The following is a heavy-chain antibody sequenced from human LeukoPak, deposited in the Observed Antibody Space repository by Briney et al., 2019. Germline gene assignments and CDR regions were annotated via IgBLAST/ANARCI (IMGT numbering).Heavy chain of an antibody. Sequence: GSLRLSCAASGFTVSSNYMSWVRQAPGKGLEWVSVIYSGGSTYYADSVKGRFTISRDNSKNTLYLQMNSLRAEDTAVYYCARDRAQDYSNLGYWGQGTLVTVSS. CDR1: GFTVSSNY. J-gene: IGHJ4*02. CDR2: IYSGGST. CDR3: ARDRAQDYSNLGY. D-gene: IGHD4-11*01. V-gene: IGHV3-66*01.